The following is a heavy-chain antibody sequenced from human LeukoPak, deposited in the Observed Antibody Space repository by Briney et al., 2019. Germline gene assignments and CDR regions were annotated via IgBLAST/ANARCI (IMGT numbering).Heavy chain of an antibody. J-gene: IGHJ4*02. D-gene: IGHD2/OR15-2a*01. CDR2: ISGSGDKT. CDR1: GFSFNSHA. CDR3: AKGSHSTGWFYFDY. Sequence: PTGGSLRLSCAASGFSFNSHAMTWVRQAPGKGLEWVSVISGSGDKTYYADSVKGRFTISRDNSKNTLYLQMHSLRAEDTAKYYCAKGSHSTGWFYFDYWGQGTLVTVSS. V-gene: IGHV3-23*01.